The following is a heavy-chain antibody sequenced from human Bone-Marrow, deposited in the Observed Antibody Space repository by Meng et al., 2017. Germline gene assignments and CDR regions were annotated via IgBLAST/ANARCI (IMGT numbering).Heavy chain of an antibody. CDR1: GGSIISINW. CDR3: ARVDWSGGNPIDS. J-gene: IGHJ4*02. V-gene: IGHV4-4*02. CDR2: IFHTGNT. Sequence: QGQLQESGPGPVKPSGTLSLTCAVSGGSIISINWWTWVRQPPGKGLEWIGEIFHTGNTNFHPSLKSRVTISVDKSKNQFSLKLNSVTAADTAVYYCARVDWSGGNPIDSWGQGTLVTVSS. D-gene: IGHD3-10*01.